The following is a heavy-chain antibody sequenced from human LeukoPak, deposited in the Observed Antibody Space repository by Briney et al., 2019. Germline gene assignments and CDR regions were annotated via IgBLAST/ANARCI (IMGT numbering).Heavy chain of an antibody. Sequence: PSQTLSLTCTVSGGSISTGGNYWSWFRQHPGKGLEWIGYIYYSGSTYYNPSLQSRVTISVDTSKNQFSLKLSSVTAADTAVYYCARSYYDSRAYYYFDYWGQGTLVTVSS. CDR1: GGSISTGGNY. D-gene: IGHD3-22*01. CDR2: IYYSGST. CDR3: ARSYYDSRAYYYFDY. V-gene: IGHV4-31*03. J-gene: IGHJ4*02.